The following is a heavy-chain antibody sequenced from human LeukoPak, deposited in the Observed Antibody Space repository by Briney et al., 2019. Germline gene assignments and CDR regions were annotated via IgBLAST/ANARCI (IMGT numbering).Heavy chain of an antibody. V-gene: IGHV3-23*01. CDR2: ISGSGGST. CDR1: GFTFSSYA. CDR3: AKDYSSGWYDWGYYYYGMDV. J-gene: IGHJ6*02. Sequence: GGSLRLSCAASGFTFSSYAMSWVRQAPGKGLEWVSAISGSGGSTYYADSVKGRFTISRDNSKNTLYLQMNSLRAEDTAVYYCAKDYSSGWYDWGYYYYGMDVWGQGTTVTVSS. D-gene: IGHD6-19*01.